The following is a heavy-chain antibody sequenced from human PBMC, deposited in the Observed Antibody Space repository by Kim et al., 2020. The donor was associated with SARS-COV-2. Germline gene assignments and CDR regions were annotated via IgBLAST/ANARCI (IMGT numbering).Heavy chain of an antibody. J-gene: IGHJ6*02. D-gene: IGHD3-22*01. CDR3: ARAQAGLRLPYYYYYYGMDV. Sequence: SQTLSLTCAVYGGSFSGYYWSWIRQPPGKGLEWIGEISHSGSTNYNPSLKSRVTISVDTSKNQFSLKLSSVTAADTAVYYCARAQAGLRLPYYYYYYGMDVRGQGTTVTVSS. CDR1: GGSFSGYY. CDR2: ISHSGST. V-gene: IGHV4-34*01.